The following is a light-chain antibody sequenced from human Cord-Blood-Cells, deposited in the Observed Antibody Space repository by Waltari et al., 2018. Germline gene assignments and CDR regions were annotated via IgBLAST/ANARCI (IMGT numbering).Light chain of an antibody. J-gene: IGKJ3*01. CDR3: QQRSNWPGGFT. Sequence: EIVLTQSPGTLSLSPGERATLSCRASQSVSSSYLAWYQQKPGQAPRLLIYDASNRATGIPARFSGSGSGTDFTLTISSLEPEDFAVYYCQQRSNWPGGFTFGPGTKVDIK. V-gene: IGKV3D-20*02. CDR1: QSVSSSY. CDR2: DAS.